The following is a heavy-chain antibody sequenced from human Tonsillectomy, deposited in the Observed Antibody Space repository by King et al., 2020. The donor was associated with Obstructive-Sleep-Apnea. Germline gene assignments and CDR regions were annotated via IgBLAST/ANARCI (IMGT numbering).Heavy chain of an antibody. CDR1: GFTFSSYS. J-gene: IGHJ5*02. Sequence: VQLVESGGGLVKPGGSLRLSCAASGFTFSSYSMNWDRQAPGKGLEWVSSISSSSSYIYYADSVKGRFTISRDNAKNSLYLQMNSLRAEDTAVYYCARDPVDSSGYYAGWFDPWGQGTLVTVSS. CDR3: ARDPVDSSGYYAGWFDP. CDR2: ISSSSSYI. D-gene: IGHD3-22*01. V-gene: IGHV3-21*01.